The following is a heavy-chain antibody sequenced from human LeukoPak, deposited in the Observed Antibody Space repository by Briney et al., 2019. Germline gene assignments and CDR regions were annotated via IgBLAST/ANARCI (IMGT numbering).Heavy chain of an antibody. Sequence: PGGSLRLSCAASGFTFDDYAMHWVRQAPGKGLEWVSGISWNSGSIGYADSVKGRFTISRDNAKNSLYLQMNSLRAEDTALYYCAKDIWGSGFISYGMDVWGQGTAVTVSS. CDR1: GFTFDDYA. V-gene: IGHV3-9*01. CDR3: AKDIWGSGFISYGMDV. J-gene: IGHJ6*02. D-gene: IGHD3-16*01. CDR2: ISWNSGSI.